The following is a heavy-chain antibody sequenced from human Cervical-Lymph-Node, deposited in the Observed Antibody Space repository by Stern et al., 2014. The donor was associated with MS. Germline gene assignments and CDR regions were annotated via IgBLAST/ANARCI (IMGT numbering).Heavy chain of an antibody. CDR1: GFKFSIYG. D-gene: IGHD1-14*01. CDR2: IYPADSET. CDR3: ARQTTAWASDV. Sequence: EVQLVESGGELIRPGESLKISCKGSGFKFSIYGIAWVRQMPGKGLEWMGIIYPADSETRSSPSFQGQVTMSADKSTSTAYLQWSSLNASDTAMYFCARQTTAWASDVWGQGTLVTVSS. J-gene: IGHJ4*02. V-gene: IGHV5-51*01.